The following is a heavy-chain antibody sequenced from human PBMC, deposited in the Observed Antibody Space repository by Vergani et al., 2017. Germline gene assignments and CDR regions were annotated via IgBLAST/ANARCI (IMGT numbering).Heavy chain of an antibody. CDR1: VYNFTGYY. D-gene: IGHD6-13*01. Sequence: QVQLVQSGAEVKKPGASVKVSCKASVYNFTGYYMHWVRQAPGQGLEWMGIINPSGGSTSYAQKFQGRVTMTRDTSTSTVYMELSSLRSEDTAVYYCASFIAGDFDYWGQGTLVTVSS. CDR2: INPSGGST. V-gene: IGHV1-46*03. J-gene: IGHJ4*02. CDR3: ASFIAGDFDY.